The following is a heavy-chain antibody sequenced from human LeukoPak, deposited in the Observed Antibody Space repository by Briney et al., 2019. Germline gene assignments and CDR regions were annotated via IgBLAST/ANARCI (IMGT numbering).Heavy chain of an antibody. J-gene: IGHJ4*02. CDR2: INPNSGGT. D-gene: IGHD2-2*01. Sequence: ASVKVSCKASGYTFTGYYMHWVRQAPGQGLEWMGLINPNSGGTNYAQKFQDRVTITRDTSISTPYIQLIRLVSNDTTVYYCARDKGEDSAMDHWGQGTLVTVSP. V-gene: IGHV1-2*02. CDR3: ARDKGEDSAMDH. CDR1: GYTFTGYY.